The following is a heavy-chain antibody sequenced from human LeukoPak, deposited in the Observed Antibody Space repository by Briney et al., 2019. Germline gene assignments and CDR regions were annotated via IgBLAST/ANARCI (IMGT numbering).Heavy chain of an antibody. Sequence: GGSLRLSCAASGFAFNTYTLNWVRQAPGKGLEWVSSISSSSSDIYYADSVKGRFTIARDNSKNTLYLQMNSLRAEDTAVYYCARDPLSIAARPGDAFDIWSQGTMVTVSS. V-gene: IGHV3-21*01. CDR1: GFAFNTYT. CDR2: ISSSSSDI. D-gene: IGHD6-6*01. J-gene: IGHJ3*02. CDR3: ARDPLSIAARPGDAFDI.